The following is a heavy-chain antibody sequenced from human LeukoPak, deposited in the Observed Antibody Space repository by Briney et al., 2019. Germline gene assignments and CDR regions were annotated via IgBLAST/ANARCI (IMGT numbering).Heavy chain of an antibody. CDR3: ALRRDYYDSSGYYQYYFDY. V-gene: IGHV3-53*01. D-gene: IGHD3-22*01. Sequence: GGSLRLSCAASGFIFSSYAMSWVRQAPGKGLEWVSVIYSGGSTYYADSVKGRFTISRDNSKNTLYLQMNSLRAEDTAVYYCALRRDYYDSSGYYQYYFDYWGQGTLVTVSS. J-gene: IGHJ4*02. CDR1: GFIFSSYA. CDR2: IYSGGST.